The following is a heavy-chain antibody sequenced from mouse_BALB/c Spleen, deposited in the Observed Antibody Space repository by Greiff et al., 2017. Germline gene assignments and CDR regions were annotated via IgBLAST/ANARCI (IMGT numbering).Heavy chain of an antibody. CDR2: IYPGDGST. J-gene: IGHJ3*01. Sequence: QVQLQQPGAELVKPGASVKISCKASGYTFTSYDINWVKQRPGQGLEWIGWIYPGDGSTKYNEKFKGKATLTADKSSSTAYMQLSSLTSENSAVYFCAFGYDGGSWFAYWGQGTLVTVSA. CDR1: GYTFTSYD. CDR3: AFGYDGGSWFAY. V-gene: IGHV1S56*01. D-gene: IGHD2-2*01.